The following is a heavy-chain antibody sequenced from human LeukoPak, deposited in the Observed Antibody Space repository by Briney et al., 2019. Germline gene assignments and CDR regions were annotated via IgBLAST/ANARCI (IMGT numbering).Heavy chain of an antibody. D-gene: IGHD3-3*02. J-gene: IGHJ4*02. Sequence: PGGSLRLSCAASTFTFSGYGMHWVRQAPGTGLEWVASISGSGATTYYADSVKGRFTISRDNSKNTVYLQMNSLRAGDTAIYYCAKQGAFLGWLLMSYFDYWGQGTLVTVSS. CDR1: TFTFSGYG. CDR2: ISGSGATT. V-gene: IGHV3-23*01. CDR3: AKQGAFLGWLLMSYFDY.